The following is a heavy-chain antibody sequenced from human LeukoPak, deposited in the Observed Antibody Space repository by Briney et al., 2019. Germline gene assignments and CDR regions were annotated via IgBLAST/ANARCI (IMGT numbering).Heavy chain of an antibody. CDR2: IHSSSGSI. CDR1: GFNFTNHN. J-gene: IGHJ3*02. CDR3: ARDLAWDAFDI. Sequence: PGGSLRLSCAASGFNFTNHNMNWVRQAPGKGLEWVSSIHSSSGSIYYADSLKGRFTISRGNAKNSLYLQMNSLRAEDTAVYYCARDLAWDAFDIWGQGTMVTVSS. V-gene: IGHV3-21*01.